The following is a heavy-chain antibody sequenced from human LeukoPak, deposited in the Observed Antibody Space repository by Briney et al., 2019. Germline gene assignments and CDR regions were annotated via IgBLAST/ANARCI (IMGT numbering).Heavy chain of an antibody. V-gene: IGHV1-69*06. CDR1: GGTFSSYA. Sequence: SVKVSCKASGGTFSSYAISWVRQAPGQGLEWMGGIIPIFGTANYAQKFQGRVTITADKSTSTAYMELSSLRSEGTAVYYCAREGGYDYGEDYYYGMDVWGKGTTVTVSS. CDR2: IIPIFGTA. J-gene: IGHJ6*04. CDR3: AREGGYDYGEDYYYGMDV. D-gene: IGHD4-17*01.